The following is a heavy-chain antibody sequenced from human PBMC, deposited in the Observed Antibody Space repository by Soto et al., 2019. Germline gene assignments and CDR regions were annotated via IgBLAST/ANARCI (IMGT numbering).Heavy chain of an antibody. CDR3: VQAPYSSRYCYHSLDY. J-gene: IGHJ4*02. D-gene: IGHD2-21*01. V-gene: IGHV3-11*01. CDR1: GFTYGDYY. Sequence: GGSLRLSCAASGFTYGDYYMSCIRQAPGEGLEWVSYISSSGGSIYYADSVKGRFTISRDNSNNTLSLQVNSLRVEDTATYYCVQAPYSSRYCYHSLDYWRQGTLVTVSS. CDR2: ISSSGGSI.